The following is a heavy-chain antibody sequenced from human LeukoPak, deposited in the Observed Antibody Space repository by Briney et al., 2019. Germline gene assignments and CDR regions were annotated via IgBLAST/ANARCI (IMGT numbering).Heavy chain of an antibody. V-gene: IGHV1-8*03. Sequence: ASVKVSCKASGYTFTSYDINWVRQATGQGLEWMGWMNPNSGNTGYAEKFQGRVTIIRNTSISTAYMELSSLRSDDTAVYYCARSPPEWLVPNDYWGQGTLVTVSS. D-gene: IGHD6-19*01. J-gene: IGHJ4*02. CDR1: GYTFTSYD. CDR3: ARSPPEWLVPNDY. CDR2: MNPNSGNT.